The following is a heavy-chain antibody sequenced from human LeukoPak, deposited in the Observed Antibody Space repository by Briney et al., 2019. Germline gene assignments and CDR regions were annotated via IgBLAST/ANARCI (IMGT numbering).Heavy chain of an antibody. CDR3: AREPYREYSYGTFDY. CDR2: ISSSSSYI. V-gene: IGHV3-21*01. CDR1: GSTFSSYS. D-gene: IGHD5-18*01. J-gene: IGHJ4*02. Sequence: GGSLRLSCAASGSTFSSYSMNWVRQAPGKGLEWVSSISSSSSYIYYADSVKGRFTISRDNAKNSLYLQINILRAEDTCVCYCAREPYREYSYGTFDYWGQGTLVTVSS.